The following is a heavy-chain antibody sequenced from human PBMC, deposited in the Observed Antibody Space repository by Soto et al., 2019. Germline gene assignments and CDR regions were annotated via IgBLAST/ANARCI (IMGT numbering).Heavy chain of an antibody. CDR1: GYAFTSYD. CDR2: MNPNSGNT. V-gene: IGHV1-8*01. Sequence: ASVKVSCKASGYAFTSYDINWVRQATGQGLEWMGWMNPNSGNTGYAQKFQGRVTMTRNTSISTAYMELSSLRSEDTAVYYCAADLYYYGSGSYYIRPNYYYGMDVWGQGTTVTVSS. CDR3: AADLYYYGSGSYYIRPNYYYGMDV. J-gene: IGHJ6*02. D-gene: IGHD3-10*01.